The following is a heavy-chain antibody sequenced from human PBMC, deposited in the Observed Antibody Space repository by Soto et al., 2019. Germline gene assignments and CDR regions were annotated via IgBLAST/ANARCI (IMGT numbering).Heavy chain of an antibody. CDR1: GFTLSNFA. CDR2: VSGSGITT. Sequence: EVHLLESGGGLVQPGGSLRLSCAASGFTLSNFAMSWVRQAPGKGLEWVSVVSGSGITTKYADSVKGRFIISRDNSNDTLSLQMHSLRVEDTGVYYCVKSRRRGLDNGNFDFWGQGPLVTVAS. CDR3: VKSRRRGLDNGNFDF. D-gene: IGHD1-20*01. J-gene: IGHJ4*02. V-gene: IGHV3-23*01.